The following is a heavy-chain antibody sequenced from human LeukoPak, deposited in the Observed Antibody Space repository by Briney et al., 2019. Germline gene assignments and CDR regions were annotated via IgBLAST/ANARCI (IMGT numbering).Heavy chain of an antibody. V-gene: IGHV4-39*01. CDR3: ARGVNYAFDY. CDR1: GVSISSSNSY. D-gene: IGHD3-16*01. J-gene: IGHJ4*02. CDR2: IYYSGNT. Sequence: SETLSLTCTVSGVSISSSNSYWGWIRQPPGKGLEWIGSIYYSGNTYYNASLKSRVTISVDTSKNQFSLKLTSVTAADTAVYYCARGVNYAFDYWGQGTLVTVSS.